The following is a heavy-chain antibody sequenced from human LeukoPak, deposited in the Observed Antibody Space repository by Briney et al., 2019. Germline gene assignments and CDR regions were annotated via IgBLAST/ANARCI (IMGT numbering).Heavy chain of an antibody. CDR2: IYSSGSI. CDR3: ARERGYYDSSGYFRH. Sequence: SETLSLTCIVSGDSISNYYWTWIRQPAGKGLEWIGRIYSSGSISYNPSLEGRVTMSIDTSNNQFSLRLTSVTAADTAIYYCARERGYYDSSGYFRHWGQGTLVTVSS. CDR1: GDSISNYY. D-gene: IGHD3-22*01. V-gene: IGHV4-4*07. J-gene: IGHJ4*02.